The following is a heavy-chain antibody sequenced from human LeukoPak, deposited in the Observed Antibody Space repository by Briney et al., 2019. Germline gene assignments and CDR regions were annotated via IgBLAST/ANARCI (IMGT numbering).Heavy chain of an antibody. D-gene: IGHD4-17*01. CDR1: GASISSSSSY. Sequence: SETLSLTCTVSGASISSSSSYWGWIRQPPGKGLEWIGSISYSGGTYFNPSLKSRLTISVDTSKNQLLLNLSSVTAEDTAVYYCARPLPRTVANFDAFDIWGQGTMVTVSS. CDR3: ARPLPRTVANFDAFDI. J-gene: IGHJ3*02. CDR2: ISYSGGT. V-gene: IGHV4-39*01.